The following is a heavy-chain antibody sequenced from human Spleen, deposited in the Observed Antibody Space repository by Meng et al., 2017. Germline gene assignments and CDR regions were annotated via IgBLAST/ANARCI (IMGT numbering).Heavy chain of an antibody. J-gene: IGHJ4*02. CDR2: ISYDGSNK. V-gene: IGHV3-30*03. D-gene: IGHD3-22*01. CDR3: ARDRVDRAYDSSGYYVY. CDR1: GFTFSNAW. Sequence: GGSLRLSCAVSGFTFSNAWMSWVRQAPGKGLEWVAVISYDGSNKYYADSVKGRFTISRDNSKNTLYLQMNSLRAEDTAVYYCARDRVDRAYDSSGYYVYWGQGTLVTVSS.